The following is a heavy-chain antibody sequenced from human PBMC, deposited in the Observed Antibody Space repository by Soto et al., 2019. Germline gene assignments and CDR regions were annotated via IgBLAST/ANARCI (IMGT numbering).Heavy chain of an antibody. J-gene: IGHJ6*02. D-gene: IGHD2-15*01. CDR3: ARYIVVVVAATGGYYYYGMDV. CDR2: IYYSGST. V-gene: IGHV4-31*03. CDR1: GGSISSGGYY. Sequence: QVQLQESGPGLVKPSQTLSLTCTVSGGSISSGGYYWSWIRQHPGKGLEWIGYIYYSGSTYYNPSLKSRVTISVDTSKNQFSLKLSSVTAADTAVYYCARYIVVVVAATGGYYYYGMDVWGQGTTVTVSS.